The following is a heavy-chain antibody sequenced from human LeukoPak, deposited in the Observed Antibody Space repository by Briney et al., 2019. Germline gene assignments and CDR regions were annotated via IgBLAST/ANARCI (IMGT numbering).Heavy chain of an antibody. J-gene: IGHJ1*01. D-gene: IGHD2-2*01. CDR2: ISGDGGST. CDR1: GFTLDDYA. Sequence: GGSLRLSCAASGFTLDDYAMHWVRQAPGKGLEGVSLISGDGGSTYYTDSVKGRFTISRDNSKNSLYLQMNSRRTEDTALYYCAKAAPRDIVVVPAAPYGYFQHWGQGTLVTVSS. V-gene: IGHV3-43*02. CDR3: AKAAPRDIVVVPAAPYGYFQH.